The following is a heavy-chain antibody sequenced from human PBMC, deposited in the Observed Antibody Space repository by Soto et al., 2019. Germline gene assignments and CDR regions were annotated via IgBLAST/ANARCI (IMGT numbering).Heavy chain of an antibody. CDR2: ISYDGSNK. D-gene: IGHD6-6*01. CDR1: GFTFSSYG. Sequence: GGSLRLSCAASGFTFSSYGMHWVRQAPGKGLEWVAVISYDGSNKYYADSVKGRFTISRDNSKNTLYPQMNSLRAEDTAVYYCLAARNTFLYYGMDVWGQGTTVTVSS. CDR3: LAARNTFLYYGMDV. V-gene: IGHV3-30*03. J-gene: IGHJ6*02.